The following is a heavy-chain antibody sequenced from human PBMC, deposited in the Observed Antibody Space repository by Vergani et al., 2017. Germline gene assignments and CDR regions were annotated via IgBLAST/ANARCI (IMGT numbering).Heavy chain of an antibody. D-gene: IGHD6-19*01. CDR3: ARALWGIAVAGAPFDY. Sequence: EVQLVESGGGLVKPGGSLRLSCAASGFTFSSYSMNWVRQAPWKGLEWVSSISSSSSYIYYADSVKGRFTISRDNAKNSLYLQMNSLRAEDTAVYYCARALWGIAVAGAPFDYWGQGTLVTVSS. CDR2: ISSSSSYI. CDR1: GFTFSSYS. V-gene: IGHV3-21*01. J-gene: IGHJ4*02.